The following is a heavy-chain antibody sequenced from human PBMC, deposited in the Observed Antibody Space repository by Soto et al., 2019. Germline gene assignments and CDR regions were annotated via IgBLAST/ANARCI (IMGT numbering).Heavy chain of an antibody. V-gene: IGHV3-30*18. CDR3: AKDHLRNYDLWSGYPDYYYYGMDA. CDR2: ISYDGSNK. D-gene: IGHD3-3*01. J-gene: IGHJ6*02. Sequence: GGSLRLSCAASGFTFSSYGMHWVRQAPGKGLEWVAVISYDGSNKYYADSVKGRFTISRDNSKNTLYLQMNSLRAEDTAVYYCAKDHLRNYDLWSGYPDYYYYGMDACGQGTTDTVSS. CDR1: GFTFSSYG.